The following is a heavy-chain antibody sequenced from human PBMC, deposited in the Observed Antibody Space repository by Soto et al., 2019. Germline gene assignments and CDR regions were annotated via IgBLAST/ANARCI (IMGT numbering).Heavy chain of an antibody. CDR3: ARLAPRYRSRDYNYYSFDF. J-gene: IGHJ6*02. V-gene: IGHV4-59*02. Sequence: QVSLQESGPGLVKPSETLSLTCTVSGGSVSNYYWTWIRQPPGKGLEWISYINYSGSTDHSPSLKSRVTISIDTSKIQLALRLISVTAADTAVYYCARLAPRYRSRDYNYYSFDFWGQGTTFIVSS. CDR2: INYSGST. D-gene: IGHD3-16*02. CDR1: GGSVSNYY.